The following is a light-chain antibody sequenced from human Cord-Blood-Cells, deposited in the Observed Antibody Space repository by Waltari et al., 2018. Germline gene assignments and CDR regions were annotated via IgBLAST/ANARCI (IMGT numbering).Light chain of an antibody. J-gene: IGLJ2*01. V-gene: IGLV2-8*01. Sequence: QSALTQPPSASGSPGQPVTLSCTGTSRYVGGYHHVSWYQLHPGKAPKLMLYEVRKRPSGVHDRFSGSKSGNTASLPVSGLQAEDEADYYCSSYAGSNNFVVFGGGTKLTVL. CDR3: SSYAGSNNFVV. CDR2: EVR. CDR1: SRYVGGYHH.